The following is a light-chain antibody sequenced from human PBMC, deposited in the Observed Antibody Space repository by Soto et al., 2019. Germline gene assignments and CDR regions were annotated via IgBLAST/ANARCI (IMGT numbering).Light chain of an antibody. Sequence: QSVLTQPPSVSAAPGQTVTISCSGSSSNIGNNYVSWYQQLPGTAPKLLIYDNNKRPSGIPDRFSGSKSGTSATLGITGLQTGDEADYYCGTLDSSLSGVVFGGGTEVTVL. J-gene: IGLJ2*01. V-gene: IGLV1-51*01. CDR3: GTLDSSLSGVV. CDR2: DNN. CDR1: SSNIGNNY.